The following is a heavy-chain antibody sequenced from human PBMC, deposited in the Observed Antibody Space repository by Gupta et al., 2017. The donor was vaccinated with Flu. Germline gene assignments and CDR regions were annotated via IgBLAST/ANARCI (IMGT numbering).Heavy chain of an antibody. V-gene: IGHV3-33*01. J-gene: IGHJ3*01. CDR2: IWYDGTKK. CDR3: AREEYTTSASRAFDV. Sequence: QVQLVESGGGVVQPGRSLRVPCATSGFTFSKYVMHWVRQAPGKGLEWVSVIWYDGTKKYYADSVKGRFTVYRDNSNNTLYLQMNSLRAEDTAVYYCAREEYTTSASRAFDVWGQGTLVTVNS. CDR1: GFTFSKYV. D-gene: IGHD2-2*02.